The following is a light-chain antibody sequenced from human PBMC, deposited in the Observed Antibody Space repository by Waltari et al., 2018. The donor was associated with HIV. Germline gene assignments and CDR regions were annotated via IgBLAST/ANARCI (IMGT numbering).Light chain of an antibody. CDR3: MQAPGVT. CDR2: LGS. Sequence: DIVMTQSPLSLPVTPGEPASISCRSSQSLLHSNGYNYLDWYLQKPGQSPQLLIYLGSNRASGVPDRFSGSGSGTDFTLKISRVEAEDVGVYYCMQAPGVTFGPGTKVDIK. J-gene: IGKJ3*01. V-gene: IGKV2-28*01. CDR1: QSLLHSNGYNY.